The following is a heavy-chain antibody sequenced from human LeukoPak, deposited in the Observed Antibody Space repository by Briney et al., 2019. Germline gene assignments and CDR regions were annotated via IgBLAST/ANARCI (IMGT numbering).Heavy chain of an antibody. CDR2: IYHSGST. J-gene: IGHJ4*02. CDR3: AREVGATTLSYYFDY. D-gene: IGHD1-26*01. V-gene: IGHV4-38-2*02. CDR1: GYSISSGYY. Sequence: SETLSLTCTVSGYSISSGYYWGWIRQPPGKGLEWIGSIYHSGSTYYNPSLKSRVTISVDTSKNQFSLKLSSVTAADTAVYYCAREVGATTLSYYFDYWGQGTLVTVSS.